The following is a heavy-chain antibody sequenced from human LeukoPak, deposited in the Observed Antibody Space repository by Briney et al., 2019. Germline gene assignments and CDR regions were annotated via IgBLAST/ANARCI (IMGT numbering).Heavy chain of an antibody. V-gene: IGHV4-39*01. Sequence: PSETLSLTCTVSGGSISSSSYYWGWIRQPPGKGLEWIGSIYYSGSTYYNPSLKSRVTISVDTSKNQFSLKLNSVTAADTAVYYCARGRSWGSGWYYFDYWGQGTLVTVSS. J-gene: IGHJ4*02. CDR2: IYYSGST. CDR3: ARGRSWGSGWYYFDY. CDR1: GGSISSSSYY. D-gene: IGHD6-19*01.